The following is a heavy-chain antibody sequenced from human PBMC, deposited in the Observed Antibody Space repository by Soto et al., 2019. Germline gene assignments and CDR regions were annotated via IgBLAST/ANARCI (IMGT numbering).Heavy chain of an antibody. CDR1: GGTFSSYA. D-gene: IGHD6-19*01. Sequence: QVQLVQSGAEVKKPGSSVKVSCKASGGTFSSYAISWVRQAPGQGLEWMGGIIPIFGTANYAQKFQGRVTITADESTSTAYMALSSLRSEDTAVYYCARGDHSGWRRLNWFDPWGQGTLVTVSS. CDR3: ARGDHSGWRRLNWFDP. V-gene: IGHV1-69*01. CDR2: IIPIFGTA. J-gene: IGHJ5*02.